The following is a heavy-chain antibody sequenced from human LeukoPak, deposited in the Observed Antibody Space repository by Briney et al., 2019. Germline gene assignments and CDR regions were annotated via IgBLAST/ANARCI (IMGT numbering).Heavy chain of an antibody. Sequence: GGSLRLSCAASGFTFSSYAMHWVRQAPGKGLEYVSAISSNGGSTYYANSVKGRFTISRDNAKNSLYLQMNSLRAEDTAVYYCARAVHYYGSGSYYTPSFYYYYMDVWGKGTTVTVSS. V-gene: IGHV3-64*01. CDR1: GFTFSSYA. D-gene: IGHD3-10*01. J-gene: IGHJ6*03. CDR2: ISSNGGST. CDR3: ARAVHYYGSGSYYTPSFYYYYMDV.